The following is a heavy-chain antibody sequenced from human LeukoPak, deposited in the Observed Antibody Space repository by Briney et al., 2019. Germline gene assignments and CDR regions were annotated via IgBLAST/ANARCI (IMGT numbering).Heavy chain of an antibody. D-gene: IGHD1-26*01. CDR2: ISYDGSNK. CDR1: GFTFCSYG. J-gene: IGHJ4*02. V-gene: IGHV3-30*03. CDR3: ARPLEWEPRGYYFDY. Sequence: SLRLSCAASGFTFCSYGMHWVRQAPGKGLEWVAVISYDGSNKYYADSVKGRFTISRDNSKNTLYLQMNSLRAEDTAVYYCARPLEWEPRGYYFDYWGQGTLVTVSS.